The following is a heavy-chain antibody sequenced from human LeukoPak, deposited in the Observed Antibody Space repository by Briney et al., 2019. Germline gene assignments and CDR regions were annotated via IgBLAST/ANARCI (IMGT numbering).Heavy chain of an antibody. J-gene: IGHJ4*02. CDR2: IYYSGST. Sequence: SETLSLTCTVSGGSISSYYWSWIRQPPGKGLGWIGYIYYSGSTNYNPSLKSRVTISVDTSKNQFSLKLSSVTAADTAVYYCARDDGDYVFDYWGQGTLVTVSS. CDR3: ARDDGDYVFDY. V-gene: IGHV4-59*01. D-gene: IGHD4-17*01. CDR1: GGSISSYY.